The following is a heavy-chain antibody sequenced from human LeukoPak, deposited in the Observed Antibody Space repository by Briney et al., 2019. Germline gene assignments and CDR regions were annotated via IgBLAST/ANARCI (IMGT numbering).Heavy chain of an antibody. CDR2: INHSGST. CDR3: ARDISTYYYGSGSYPAVIDY. V-gene: IGHV4-34*01. D-gene: IGHD3-10*01. Sequence: PSETLSLTCAVYGGSFSGYYWSWIRHPPGKWLEWIGEINHSGSTKYNPSLKSRVTISVDTSKNQYSLKLSSVTAADTAVYYCARDISTYYYGSGSYPAVIDYWGQGTLVTVSS. CDR1: GGSFSGYY. J-gene: IGHJ4*02.